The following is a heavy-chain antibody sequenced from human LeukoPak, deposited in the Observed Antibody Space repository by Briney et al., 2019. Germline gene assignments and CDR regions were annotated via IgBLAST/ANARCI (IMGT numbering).Heavy chain of an antibody. CDR2: ISGSGGST. V-gene: IGHV3-23*01. Sequence: PGGSLRLSCAASGFTFSSYAMAWFRQAPGKGLEWVSGISGSGGSTYYADSVKGRFTISRDNSKNTLYLQMNSLRAEDTAVYYCARDFDAFDIWGQGTMVTVSS. CDR1: GFTFSSYA. CDR3: ARDFDAFDI. J-gene: IGHJ3*02.